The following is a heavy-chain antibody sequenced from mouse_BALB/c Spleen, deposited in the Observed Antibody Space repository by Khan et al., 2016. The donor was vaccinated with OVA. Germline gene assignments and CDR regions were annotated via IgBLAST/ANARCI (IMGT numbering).Heavy chain of an antibody. CDR3: ARDYDYDGYCTMDY. V-gene: IGHV5-4*02. Sequence: EVELVESGGGLVNPGGSLKLSCAASGFTFSDYYMYWVRQTPEKRLEWVATISDGGNYTYYPDDLKGRFTISRDTAKNSLYLQMSSLKSEDTAMYYCARDYDYDGYCTMDYWGQGTSVTVSS. CDR1: GFTFSDYY. CDR2: ISDGGNYT. D-gene: IGHD2-4*01. J-gene: IGHJ4*01.